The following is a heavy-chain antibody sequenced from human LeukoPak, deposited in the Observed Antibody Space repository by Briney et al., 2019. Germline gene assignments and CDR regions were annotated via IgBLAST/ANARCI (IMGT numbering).Heavy chain of an antibody. D-gene: IGHD3-3*01. J-gene: IGHJ6*02. V-gene: IGHV4-34*01. CDR1: GGPFSGYY. CDR2: INHSGST. CDR3: ARFGRYDFWSGYRPRGYYYYGMDV. Sequence: SETLSLTCAVYGGPFSGYYWSWIRQPPGKGLEWIGEINHSGSTNYNPSLKSRVTISVDTSKNQFSLKLSSVTAADTAVYYCARFGRYDFWSGYRPRGYYYYGMDVWGQGTTVTVSS.